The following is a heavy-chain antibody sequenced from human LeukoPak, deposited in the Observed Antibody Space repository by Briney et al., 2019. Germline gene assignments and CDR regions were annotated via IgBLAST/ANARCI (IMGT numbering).Heavy chain of an antibody. D-gene: IGHD2-2*02. CDR3: RLVPAAINNWFDP. Sequence: ASVKVSCKASGYTFTNFYMHWVRQAPGQGLEWMGWINPNSGGTNYAQKFQGRVTMTRDTSISTAYMELSRLRSDDTAVYYCRLVPAAINNWFDPWGQGTLVTVSS. CDR1: GYTFTNFY. V-gene: IGHV1-2*02. CDR2: INPNSGGT. J-gene: IGHJ5*02.